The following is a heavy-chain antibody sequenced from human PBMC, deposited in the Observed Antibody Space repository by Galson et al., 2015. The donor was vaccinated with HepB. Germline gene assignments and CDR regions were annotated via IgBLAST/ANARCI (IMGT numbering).Heavy chain of an antibody. CDR3: ARGYGYMDV. CDR1: GFTFKTYN. CDR2: ISDSGGTI. Sequence: SLRLSCAASGFTFKTYNMNWVRQAPGKGLEWISFISDSGGTINYAESVRGRFTISRDNAKNSLYLQMNTLGDEDTAVYYCARGYGYMDVWGKGTTVTVSS. V-gene: IGHV3-48*02. J-gene: IGHJ6*03. D-gene: IGHD3-10*01.